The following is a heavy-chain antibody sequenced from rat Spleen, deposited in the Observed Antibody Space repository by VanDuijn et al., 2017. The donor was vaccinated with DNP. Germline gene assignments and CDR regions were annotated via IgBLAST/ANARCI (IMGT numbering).Heavy chain of an antibody. CDR3: ARGLNYGGYKYYYWYFDF. CDR1: GYSITSNY. Sequence: EVQLQESGPGLVKPSQSLSLTCSVTGYSITSNYWGWIRKFPGNKMEWIGHISYSGSTSYNPSLKSRISITRDTSKNQFFLQLNSVTTEDTATYYCARGLNYGGYKYYYWYFDFWGPGTMVTVSS. J-gene: IGHJ1*01. CDR2: ISYSGST. V-gene: IGHV3-1*01. D-gene: IGHD1-11*01.